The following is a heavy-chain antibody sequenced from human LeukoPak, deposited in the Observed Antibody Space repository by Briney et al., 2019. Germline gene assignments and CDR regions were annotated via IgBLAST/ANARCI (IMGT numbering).Heavy chain of an antibody. CDR1: GDSISSGDYF. CDR2: ISHNENA. Sequence: SETLSLTCAVSGDSISSGDYFWSWIRQPPGKGLEWIGYISHNENAYFNPSLSSRVTMSVDKSKNQVSLKITSVTAADTAVYYCARDGYNSAPFDYWGQGTLVTVSS. CDR3: ARDGYNSAPFDY. V-gene: IGHV4-30-2*01. J-gene: IGHJ4*02. D-gene: IGHD5-24*01.